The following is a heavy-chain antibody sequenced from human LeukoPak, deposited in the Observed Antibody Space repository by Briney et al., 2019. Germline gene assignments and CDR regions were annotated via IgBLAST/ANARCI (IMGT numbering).Heavy chain of an antibody. CDR3: ARSTAEDYYDSSGRGYYYYYGMDV. CDR2: IKQDGSEK. V-gene: IGHV3-7*01. J-gene: IGHJ6*02. CDR1: GFTFSSYW. D-gene: IGHD3-22*01. Sequence: PGGSLRLSCAASGFTFSSYWMSCVRQAPGKGLEWVANIKQDGSEKYYVDSVKGRFTISRDNAKNSLYLQMNSLRAEDTAVYYCARSTAEDYYDSSGRGYYYYYGMDVWGQGTTVTVSS.